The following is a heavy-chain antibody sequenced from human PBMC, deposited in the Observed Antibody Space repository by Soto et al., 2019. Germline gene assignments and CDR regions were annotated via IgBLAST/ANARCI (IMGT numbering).Heavy chain of an antibody. J-gene: IGHJ4*01. D-gene: IGHD1-1*01. CDR1: DGSISDTHV. V-gene: IGHV4-4*02. CDR2: IFPSGTT. Sequence: WETPYLTCVVSDGSISDTHVWSWVRQPPGKGLEWIGEIFPSGTTDYNPSLKSRVTMSLGKSRNQLSLTLNSVTAADTAVYYCATEDSMNWTHDYWGPGILVTVS. CDR3: ATEDSMNWTHDY.